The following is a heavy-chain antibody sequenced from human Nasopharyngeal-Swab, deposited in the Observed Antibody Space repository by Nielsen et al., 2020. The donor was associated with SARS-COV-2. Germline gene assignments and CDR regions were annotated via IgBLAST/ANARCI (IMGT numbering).Heavy chain of an antibody. CDR2: ISYDGNNK. CDR1: GFTFNSFA. D-gene: IGHD3-10*01. Sequence: GGSLRLSFAASGFTFNSFAMHWVRQAPGKGLEWVAVISYDGNNKYYADSVKGRFTISRDNSKNTVYLQMNSLRPEDTAVYYCARDVASGFGELFPLLRSLDIWGHGTTVTVSS. V-gene: IGHV3-30-3*01. J-gene: IGHJ6*02. CDR3: ARDVASGFGELFPLLRSLDI.